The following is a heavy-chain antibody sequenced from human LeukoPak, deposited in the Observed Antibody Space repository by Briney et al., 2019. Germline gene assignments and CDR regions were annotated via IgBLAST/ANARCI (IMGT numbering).Heavy chain of an antibody. V-gene: IGHV1-8*03. Sequence: GASVKVSCKASGYTFTSYDINWVRQATGQGLEWMGWMNPNSGNTGYAQKFQGRVTITRNTSISTAYMELSSLRSEDTAVYYCAGMAYSSSWYYYYYYMDVWGKGTTVTVSS. CDR1: GYTFTSYD. J-gene: IGHJ6*03. D-gene: IGHD6-13*01. CDR2: MNPNSGNT. CDR3: AGMAYSSSWYYYYYYMDV.